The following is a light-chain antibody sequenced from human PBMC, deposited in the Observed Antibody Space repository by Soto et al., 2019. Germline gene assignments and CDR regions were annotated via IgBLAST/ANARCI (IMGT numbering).Light chain of an antibody. CDR2: LGS. Sequence: DIVMTQSPLSLPVTPGEPASISCRSSQSLLHSSGHNYLDWYLQKPGQSPQLLIYLGSNRASGVPDRFSGSGSGTDFTPKISRVEAEDVGIYYCMQALQIPWTFGQGTKVEIK. CDR1: QSLLHSSGHNY. J-gene: IGKJ1*01. CDR3: MQALQIPWT. V-gene: IGKV2-28*01.